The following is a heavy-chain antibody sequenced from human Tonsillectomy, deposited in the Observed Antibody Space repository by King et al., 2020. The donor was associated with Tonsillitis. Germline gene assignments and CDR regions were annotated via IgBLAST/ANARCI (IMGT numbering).Heavy chain of an antibody. J-gene: IGHJ6*03. V-gene: IGHV3-23*04. CDR3: AKLLRSGYHLYYMDV. D-gene: IGHD3-3*01. Sequence: VQLVQSGGGLVQPWGSLRLSCAASGFPFSIFAMTWVRQAPGRGLEWGSIISYSAVGTYYADPVNGRFNISRDNSKNKLLLQVNGLRAEDTAVYYCAKLLRSGYHLYYMDVWGKGTTVTVSS. CDR1: GFPFSIFA. CDR2: ISYSAVGT.